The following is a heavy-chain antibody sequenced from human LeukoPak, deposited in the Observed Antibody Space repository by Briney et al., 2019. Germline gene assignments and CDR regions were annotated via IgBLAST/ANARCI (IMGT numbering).Heavy chain of an antibody. CDR3: ARERTEIVPTEVTTQFYSYYYGLDV. CDR1: GYTFTSYG. V-gene: IGHV1-24*01. Sequence: ASVKVSCKASGYTFTSYGISWVRQAPGKGLEWMGGFSPDHGETLYAQRFQGRVAVTEDRSTGTAYMELSGLTSEDTAVYYCARERTEIVPTEVTTQFYSYYYGLDVWGQGTTVTVSS. D-gene: IGHD1-1*01. J-gene: IGHJ6*02. CDR2: FSPDHGET.